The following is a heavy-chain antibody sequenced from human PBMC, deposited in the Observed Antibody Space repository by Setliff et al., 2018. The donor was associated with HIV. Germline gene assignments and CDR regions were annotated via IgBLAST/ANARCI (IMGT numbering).Heavy chain of an antibody. CDR3: ARITTIFGVGTGQDYYMDV. V-gene: IGHV4-39*01. CDR1: GGSINSDNYY. J-gene: IGHJ6*03. D-gene: IGHD3-3*01. Sequence: SETLSLTCSVSGGSINSDNYYWGWIRQPPGKGLEWIGTTYYAGNSYSNMSLRSRLTISVDTSNNQLSLSLSSVTAADSAVYYCARITTIFGVGTGQDYYMDVWGKGTTVTVSS. CDR2: TYYAGNS.